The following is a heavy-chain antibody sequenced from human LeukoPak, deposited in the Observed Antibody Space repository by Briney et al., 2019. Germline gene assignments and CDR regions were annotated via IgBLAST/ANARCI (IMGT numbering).Heavy chain of an antibody. V-gene: IGHV3-21*01. J-gene: IGHJ5*02. D-gene: IGHD3-10*01. CDR2: ISSSSSYI. Sequence: GGSLRLSCAASGFSFSSYGMHWVRQAPGKGLEWVSSISSSSSYIYYADSVKGRFTISRDNAKNSLYLQMNSLRAEDTAVYYCARDAPYYYGSGSYPGWFDPWGQGTLVTVSS. CDR3: ARDAPYYYGSGSYPGWFDP. CDR1: GFSFSSYG.